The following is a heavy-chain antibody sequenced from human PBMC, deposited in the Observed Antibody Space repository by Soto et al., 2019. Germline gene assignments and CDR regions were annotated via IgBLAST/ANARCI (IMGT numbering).Heavy chain of an antibody. CDR2: IYTSGST. V-gene: IGHV4-4*07. J-gene: IGHJ4*02. CDR1: GGSISSYY. D-gene: IGHD5-18*01. Sequence: PSETLSLTCTVSGGSISSYYWSWIRQPAGKGLEWIGRIYTSGSTNYNPSLKSRVTMSVDTSKSQFSLKLSSVTAADTAVYYCARDRSGYSYGGFDYWGQGTLVTVSS. CDR3: ARDRSGYSYGGFDY.